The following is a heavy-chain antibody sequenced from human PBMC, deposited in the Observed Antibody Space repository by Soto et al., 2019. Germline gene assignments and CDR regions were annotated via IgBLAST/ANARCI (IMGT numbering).Heavy chain of an antibody. J-gene: IGHJ5*02. CDR3: AREGYYYDSSGYYRYNWFDP. V-gene: IGHV4-30-4*01. D-gene: IGHD3-22*01. CDR2: IYYSGST. CDR1: CGSISGGDYY. Sequence: SETLSLTCTVSCGSISGGDYYWSWIRQPPGKGLEWIGYIYYSGSTYYNPSLKSRVTISVDTSKSQFSLKLSSVTAADTAVYYCAREGYYYDSSGYYRYNWFDPWAREPWSPSPQ.